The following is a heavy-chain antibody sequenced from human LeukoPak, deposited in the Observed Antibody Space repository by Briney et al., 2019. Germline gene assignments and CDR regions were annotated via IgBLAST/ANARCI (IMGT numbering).Heavy chain of an antibody. CDR2: IYHSGST. Sequence: PSETLSLTCTVSGGSISSHYWSWIRQPPGEGLEWIGYIYHSGSTYYNPSLKSRVTISVDRSKNQFSLKLSSVTAADTAVYYCARTALALGGYSYAYYFDYWGQGTLVTVSS. CDR1: GGSISSHY. J-gene: IGHJ4*02. CDR3: ARTALALGGYSYAYYFDY. V-gene: IGHV4-59*11. D-gene: IGHD5-18*01.